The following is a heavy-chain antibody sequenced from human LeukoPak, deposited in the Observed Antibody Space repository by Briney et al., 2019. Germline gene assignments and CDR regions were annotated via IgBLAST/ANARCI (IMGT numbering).Heavy chain of an antibody. CDR3: ANRGAEVGATVAPGDY. CDR2: ISSSGSTI. D-gene: IGHD1-26*01. Sequence: GGSLRLSCAASGFTFSSYEMNWVRQAPGKGLEWVSYISSSGSTIYYADSVKGRFTISRDNSKNTLYLQMNSLRAEDTAVYYCANRGAEVGATVAPGDYWGQGTLVTVSS. V-gene: IGHV3-48*03. CDR1: GFTFSSYE. J-gene: IGHJ4*02.